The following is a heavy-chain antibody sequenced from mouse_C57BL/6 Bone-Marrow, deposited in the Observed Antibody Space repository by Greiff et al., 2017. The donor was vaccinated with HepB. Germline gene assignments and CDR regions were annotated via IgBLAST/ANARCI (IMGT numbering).Heavy chain of an antibody. J-gene: IGHJ3*01. Sequence: QVQLQQPGAELVMPGASVKLSCTASGYTFTSYWMHWVKQRPGQGLEWIGEIDPSDSYTNYNQKFKGKSTWTVDKSSSTAYMQLSSLTSEDSAVYYCARNEYGGYYQAWFAYWGQGTLVTVSA. CDR3: ARNEYGGYYQAWFAY. CDR2: IDPSDSYT. CDR1: GYTFTSYW. D-gene: IGHD2-3*01. V-gene: IGHV1-69*01.